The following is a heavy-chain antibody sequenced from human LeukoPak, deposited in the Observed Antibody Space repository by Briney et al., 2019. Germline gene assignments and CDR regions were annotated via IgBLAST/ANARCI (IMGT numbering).Heavy chain of an antibody. CDR1: GFTFSSYA. D-gene: IGHD6-19*01. CDR2: TSTSGGNT. J-gene: IGHJ4*02. CDR3: ARAYSSGWYVPGDY. Sequence: PGGSLRLSCAASGFTFSSYAMNWVRQAPGKGLEWVSTTSTSGGNTYHADSVKGRFTISRDNAKNTLYLQMNSLRAEDTAIYYCARAYSSGWYVPGDYWGQGTLVTVSS. V-gene: IGHV3-23*01.